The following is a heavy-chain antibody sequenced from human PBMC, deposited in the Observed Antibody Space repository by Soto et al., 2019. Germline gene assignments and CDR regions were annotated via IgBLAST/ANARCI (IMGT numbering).Heavy chain of an antibody. CDR2: ISAYNGNT. Sequence: QVQLVQSGAEVKKPGASVKVSCKASGYTFTSYGISWVRQAPGQGLEWMGWISAYNGNTNYAQKLQGRVTMTTDTSTITSYMELRSLRSDDTAVYYCARDCISTSCYGYYYGMDVWGQGTTVTVSS. CDR3: ARDCISTSCYGYYYGMDV. D-gene: IGHD2-2*01. V-gene: IGHV1-18*01. J-gene: IGHJ6*02. CDR1: GYTFTSYG.